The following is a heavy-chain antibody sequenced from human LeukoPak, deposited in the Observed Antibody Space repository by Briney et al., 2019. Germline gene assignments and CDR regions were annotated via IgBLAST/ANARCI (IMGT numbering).Heavy chain of an antibody. CDR3: ARDRGYCSSTSCYYYYGMDV. CDR1: GGSISSGDYY. V-gene: IGHV4-30-4*01. CDR2: IYYSGST. D-gene: IGHD2-2*03. J-gene: IGHJ6*02. Sequence: SETLSLTCTVSGGSISSGDYYWSWIRQPPGKGLEWIGYIYYSGSTYYNPSLKSRVTISVDTSKNQFSLKLSSVTAADTAVYYCARDRGYCSSTSCYYYYGMDVWGQGTTVTVSS.